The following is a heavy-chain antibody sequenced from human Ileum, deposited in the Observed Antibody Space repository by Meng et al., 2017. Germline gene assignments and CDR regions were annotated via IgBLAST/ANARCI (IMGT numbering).Heavy chain of an antibody. CDR2: IHHSGST. V-gene: IGHV4-4*02. CDR1: GGSISTSDW. J-gene: IGHJ4*02. Sequence: QVPLPESGPGPLKPSGTLSLTCAVSGGSISTSDWWSWVRQPPGKGLEWIGEIHHSGSTNYNPSLKSRVTISVDKSKNQFSLKLNSVTAADTAVYYCAREWSGSYRHFDYWGQGTLVTVSS. D-gene: IGHD1-26*01. CDR3: AREWSGSYRHFDY.